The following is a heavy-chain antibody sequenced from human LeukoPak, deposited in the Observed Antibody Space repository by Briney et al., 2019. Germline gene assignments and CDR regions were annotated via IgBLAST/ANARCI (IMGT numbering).Heavy chain of an antibody. D-gene: IGHD3-16*01. Sequence: SETLSLTCTVSGGSISSYYWSWIRQPPGKGLEWIGYIYYSGSTNYNPSLKSRVTISVDTSKNQFFLKLSSVTAADTAVYYCARRMITFGGVNYFDYWGQGTLVTSST. CDR1: GGSISSYY. V-gene: IGHV4-59*01. CDR3: ARRMITFGGVNYFDY. CDR2: IYYSGST. J-gene: IGHJ4*02.